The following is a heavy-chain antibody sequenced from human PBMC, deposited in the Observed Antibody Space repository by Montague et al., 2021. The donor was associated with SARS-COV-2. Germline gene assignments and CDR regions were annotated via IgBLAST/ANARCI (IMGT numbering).Heavy chain of an antibody. Sequence: SETLSLTCAVYGESFNVYYWTWLRQIPGKGLEWIGEINHGGTTNYNPSLTGRVTISIDTSKNQFSLRVKSVTAADTAVYYCARDPNPRAIRELTDIYYFDVWGQGTFVTVSS. J-gene: IGHJ4*03. V-gene: IGHV4-34*01. D-gene: IGHD1-7*01. CDR1: GESFNVYY. CDR2: INHGGTT. CDR3: ARDPNPRAIRELTDIYYFDV.